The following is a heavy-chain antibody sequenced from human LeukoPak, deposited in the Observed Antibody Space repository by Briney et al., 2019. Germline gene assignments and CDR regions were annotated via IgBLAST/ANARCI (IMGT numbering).Heavy chain of an antibody. CDR2: IYYSGST. J-gene: IGHJ3*02. CDR1: GGSMSGYF. Sequence: SETLSLTCTVSGGSMSGYFWSWIRQPPGKGLEWIGYIYYSGSTYYNPSLKSRVTISVDTSKNQFSLKLNSVTAADTAVYYCARLYDSFRAFDIWGQGTIITVSS. CDR3: ARLYDSFRAFDI. V-gene: IGHV4-59*12. D-gene: IGHD2-8*01.